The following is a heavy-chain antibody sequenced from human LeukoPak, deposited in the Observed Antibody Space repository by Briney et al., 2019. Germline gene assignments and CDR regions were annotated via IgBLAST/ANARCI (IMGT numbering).Heavy chain of an antibody. J-gene: IGHJ4*02. D-gene: IGHD3-3*01. Sequence: PGGSLRLSCAASGFTFSSYWMSWVRQAPGKGLDWVANTKQDGSEKYYVDSVKGRFTISRDNAKNSLYLQMNSLRAEDTAVYYCARGPSYYDFWSGYSLDYWGQGTLVTVSS. CDR2: TKQDGSEK. V-gene: IGHV3-7*04. CDR1: GFTFSSYW. CDR3: ARGPSYYDFWSGYSLDY.